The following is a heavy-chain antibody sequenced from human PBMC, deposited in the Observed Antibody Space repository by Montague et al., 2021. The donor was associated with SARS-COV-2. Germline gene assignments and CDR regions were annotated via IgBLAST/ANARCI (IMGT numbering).Heavy chain of an antibody. J-gene: IGHJ4*02. Sequence: SLRLSCAASGFTFSNYEMSWVRQAPGKGLEWPSYIRSSGSTIYYADSVKGRFTISRDNAKNSLYLQMNSLRAEDTAVYYCARDTPYYYGSGSYYEPRRVFDYWGQGTLVTVSS. V-gene: IGHV3-48*03. D-gene: IGHD3-10*01. CDR3: ARDTPYYYGSGSYYEPRRVFDY. CDR2: IRSSGSTI. CDR1: GFTFSNYE.